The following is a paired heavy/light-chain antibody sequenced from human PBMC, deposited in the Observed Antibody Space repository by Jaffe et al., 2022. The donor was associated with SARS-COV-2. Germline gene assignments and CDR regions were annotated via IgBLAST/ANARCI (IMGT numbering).Heavy chain of an antibody. CDR2: ISGSGGST. J-gene: IGHJ6*02. CDR3: AKVRYCTNGVCPLYYYYGMDV. Sequence: EVQLLESGGGLVQPGGSLRLSCAASGFTFSSYAMSWVRQAPGKGLEWVSAISGSGGSTYYADSVKGRFTISRDNSKNTLYLQMNSLRAEDTAVYYCAKVRYCTNGVCPLYYYYGMDVWGQGTTVTVSS. CDR1: GFTFSSYA. D-gene: IGHD2-8*01. V-gene: IGHV3-23*01.
Light chain of an antibody. CDR3: CSYAGSYTLVV. Sequence: QSALTQPRSVSGSPGQSVTISCTGTSSDVGGYNYVSWYQQHPGKAPKLMIYDVSKRPSGVPDRFSGSKSGNTASLTISGLQAEDEADYYCCSYAGSYTLVVFGGGTKLTVL. CDR1: SSDVGGYNY. V-gene: IGLV2-11*01. CDR2: DVS. J-gene: IGLJ2*01.